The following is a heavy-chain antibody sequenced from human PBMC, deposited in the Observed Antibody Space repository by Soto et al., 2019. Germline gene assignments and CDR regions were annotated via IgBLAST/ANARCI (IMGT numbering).Heavy chain of an antibody. CDR2: IYYSGST. CDR3: ARVWDYDEFYFDH. CDR1: GGSIASAESY. Sequence: SETLSLTCTVSGGSIASAESYWSWIRQHPGKGLEWIGYIYYSGSTYYNPSLKSRLTISFDSSKNQFSLRLSSVTAADTAVYYCARVWDYDEFYFDHWGPGXLVTVSS. V-gene: IGHV4-31*03. J-gene: IGHJ4*02. D-gene: IGHD4-17*01.